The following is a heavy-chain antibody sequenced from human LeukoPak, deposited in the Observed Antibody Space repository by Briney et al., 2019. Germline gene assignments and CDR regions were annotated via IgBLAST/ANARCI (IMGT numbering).Heavy chain of an antibody. D-gene: IGHD2-2*01. Sequence: SETLSLTCAVYGGSFSSYYWSWIRQPPGKGLEWIGEINHSGSTNYNPSLKSRVTISVDKSKNQFSLKLSTGTAAETAVYYCARADIVVVPAAAYFDGWGKGALVTVST. CDR3: ARADIVVVPAAAYFDG. V-gene: IGHV4-34*01. CDR1: GGSFSSYY. CDR2: INHSGST. J-gene: IGHJ4*02.